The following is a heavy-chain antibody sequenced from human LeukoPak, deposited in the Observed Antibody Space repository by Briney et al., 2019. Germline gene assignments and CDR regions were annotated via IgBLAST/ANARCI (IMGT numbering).Heavy chain of an antibody. V-gene: IGHV3-23*01. CDR1: GFTFSSYA. Sequence: GGSLRLSCAASGFTFSSYAMSWVRQAPGKGLEWVSAISGSGGSTYYADSVKGRSTISRDNSKNTLYLQMNSLRAEDTAVYYCAKDFTRDSSGYYPDAFDIWGQGTMVTVSS. J-gene: IGHJ3*02. CDR3: AKDFTRDSSGYYPDAFDI. D-gene: IGHD3-22*01. CDR2: ISGSGGST.